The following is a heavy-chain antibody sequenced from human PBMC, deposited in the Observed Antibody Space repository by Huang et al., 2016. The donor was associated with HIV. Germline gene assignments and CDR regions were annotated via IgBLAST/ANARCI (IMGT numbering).Heavy chain of an antibody. CDR2: LYNTVDT. V-gene: IGHV4-59*01. CDR3: ARDLTFVSCWHEDWFDP. CDR1: GGSITRDY. D-gene: IGHD6-19*01. J-gene: IGHJ5*02. Sequence: QVRLQESGPGLARPSETLSFTCTVSGGSITRDYWSWIRQPPGKWLEWIGTLYNTVDTNSNPSLTSRVSISADWARNQFSLKLKSVTAADTAMYYCARDLTFVSCWHEDWFDPWGQGILVAVS.